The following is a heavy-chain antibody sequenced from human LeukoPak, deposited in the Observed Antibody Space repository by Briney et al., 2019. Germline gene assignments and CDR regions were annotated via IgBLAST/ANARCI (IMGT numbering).Heavy chain of an antibody. Sequence: TASETLSLTCSVSGGSISGYHWSWNRQPPGKGLEWLGYIYYSGSSNYNPSLKSRVTMSADTSKNQFSLKLSSVTAADTAVYYCARVPRSYYYYYYMDVWGKGTTVTVSS. J-gene: IGHJ6*03. CDR1: GGSISGYH. CDR2: IYYSGSS. V-gene: IGHV4-59*01. CDR3: ARVPRSYYYYYYMDV.